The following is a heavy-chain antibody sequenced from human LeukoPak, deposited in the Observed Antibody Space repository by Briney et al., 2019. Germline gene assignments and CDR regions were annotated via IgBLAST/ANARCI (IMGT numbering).Heavy chain of an antibody. CDR1: GYTFTSYD. CDR3: ARGAAYCGGDCYST. J-gene: IGHJ5*02. D-gene: IGHD2-21*02. Sequence: ASVKVSCKASGYTFTSYDINWVRQATGQGLEWMGWMNPNSGNTGYAQKFQGRVTKTRNTSISTAYMELSSLRSEDTAVYYCARGAAYCGGDCYSTWGQGTLVTVSS. V-gene: IGHV1-8*01. CDR2: MNPNSGNT.